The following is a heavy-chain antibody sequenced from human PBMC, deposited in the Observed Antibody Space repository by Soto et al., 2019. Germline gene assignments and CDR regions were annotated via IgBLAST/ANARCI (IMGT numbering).Heavy chain of an antibody. J-gene: IGHJ4*02. CDR2: IYYSGDT. Sequence: SETLSLTCTVSGGPISRPDYYWNWIRQPPGKGLEWIGYIYYSGDTSYNPSLKSRLTISMDTSKNQFSLKLTSVTAADTAVYYCARVSNRGSGSYYPYYFDYWGQGTLVTVTS. D-gene: IGHD1-26*01. CDR3: ARVSNRGSGSYYPYYFDY. CDR1: GGPISRPDYY. V-gene: IGHV4-30-4*01.